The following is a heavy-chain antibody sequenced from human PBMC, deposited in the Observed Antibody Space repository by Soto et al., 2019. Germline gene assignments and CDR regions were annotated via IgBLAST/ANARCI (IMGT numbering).Heavy chain of an antibody. D-gene: IGHD3-3*01. CDR3: ARALGATTYYDFWSGRSEDGMDV. CDR1: GYTFTGYY. Sequence: GASVKVSCKASGYTFTGYYMHWVRQAPGQGLEWMGWINPNSGGTNYAQKFQGWVTMTRDTSISTAYMELSRLRSDDTAVYYCARALGATTYYDFWSGRSEDGMDVWGQGTTVTVSS. CDR2: INPNSGGT. V-gene: IGHV1-2*04. J-gene: IGHJ6*02.